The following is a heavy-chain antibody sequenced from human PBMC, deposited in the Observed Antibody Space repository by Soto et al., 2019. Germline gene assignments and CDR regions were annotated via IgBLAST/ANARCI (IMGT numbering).Heavy chain of an antibody. CDR1: GDSISNGYYT. CDR3: ARGPSGDKVDY. Sequence: QVQLQESGPGLVEPSQTLSLTCTVSGDSISNGYYTWSWIRQPPGKDLEWIGHIYNSVNTYSNPSLKSRVPISADTSKNQFSMKLSSVNAGDTAVYYCARGPSGDKVDYWGQGTLVTVSS. V-gene: IGHV4-30-4*01. D-gene: IGHD3-10*01. CDR2: IYNSVNT. J-gene: IGHJ4*02.